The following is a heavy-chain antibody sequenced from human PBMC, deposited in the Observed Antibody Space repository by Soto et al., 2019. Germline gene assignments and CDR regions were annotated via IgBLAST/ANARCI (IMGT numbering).Heavy chain of an antibody. Sequence: QVQLVQSGAEVKKPGASVKVSCKASGYTFSSYHINWVRQATGQGLEWMGWLNPDRGDTGYSQKFRGRVTMTRNTSISTAYMEVSSLRFDDTAVYYCATGAPGILTGRTLVGPFDPWGQGTLVTVSS. J-gene: IGHJ5*02. D-gene: IGHD3-9*01. CDR3: ATGAPGILTGRTLVGPFDP. CDR1: GYTFSSYH. V-gene: IGHV1-8*01. CDR2: LNPDRGDT.